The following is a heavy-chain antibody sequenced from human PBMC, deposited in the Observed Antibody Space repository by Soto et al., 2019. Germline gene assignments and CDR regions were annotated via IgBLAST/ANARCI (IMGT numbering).Heavy chain of an antibody. CDR3: TRGHYDILSGYSLYYFDF. CDR1: GFTFDDYA. CDR2: ISRSSDGV. D-gene: IGHD3-9*01. Sequence: ESGGGLVQPGGSLRLSCTASGFTFDDYAMHWVRRVPGKGLEWVSHISRSSDGVAYADSVKGRFAISRDNAKNSLYLQMNSLTPEDTAFYYCTRGHYDILSGYSLYYFDFWGQGTLVTVSS. V-gene: IGHV3-9*01. J-gene: IGHJ4*02.